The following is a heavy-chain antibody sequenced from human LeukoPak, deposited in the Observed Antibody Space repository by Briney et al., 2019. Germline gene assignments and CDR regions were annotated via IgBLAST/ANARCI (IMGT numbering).Heavy chain of an antibody. J-gene: IGHJ4*02. CDR3: VKDTLLTGDT. Sequence: PGGSLRLSCAASGFTFSSYAMSWVRQAPGKGLEWVSAISGSGGSTYSADSVKGRFTISRDNSKNTLYLQMNSLGPEDTALYYCVKDTLLTGDTWGQGTLVTVSS. V-gene: IGHV3-23*01. D-gene: IGHD3-16*01. CDR1: GFTFSSYA. CDR2: ISGSGGST.